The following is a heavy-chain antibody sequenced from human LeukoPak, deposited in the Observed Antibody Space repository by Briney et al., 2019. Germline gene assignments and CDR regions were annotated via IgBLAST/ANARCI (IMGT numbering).Heavy chain of an antibody. CDR2: INHSGST. J-gene: IGHJ4*02. V-gene: IGHV4-34*01. CDR1: GGSFSGYY. D-gene: IGHD3-9*01. Sequence: SETLSLTCAVYGGSFSGYYWSWIRQPPGKGLEWIGEINHSGSTNYNPSLKSRVTISVDTSKNQFSLKLSSVTAADTAVYYCARTPVQYYDILIGYLKPGYFDYWGQGTLVTVSS. CDR3: ARTPVQYYDILIGYLKPGYFDY.